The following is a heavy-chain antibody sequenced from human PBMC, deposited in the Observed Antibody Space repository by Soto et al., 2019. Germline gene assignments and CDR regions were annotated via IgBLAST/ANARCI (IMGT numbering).Heavy chain of an antibody. D-gene: IGHD2-15*01. Sequence: SETLSLTCAVYGGSFSGYYWSWIRQPPGKGLEWIGEINHSGSTNYNPSLKSRVTISVDTSKNQFSLKLSSVTAADTAVYYCARGREVAAISLLYWGQGTLDTVSS. CDR2: INHSGST. V-gene: IGHV4-34*01. CDR1: GGSFSGYY. J-gene: IGHJ4*02. CDR3: ARGREVAAISLLY.